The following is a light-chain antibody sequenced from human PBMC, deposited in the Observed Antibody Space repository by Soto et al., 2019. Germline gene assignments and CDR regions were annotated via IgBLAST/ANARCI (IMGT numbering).Light chain of an antibody. CDR1: QSVSSY. CDR3: QQYNNWPPLT. J-gene: IGKJ4*01. Sequence: EIVLTQSPATLSLSPGERATLSCRASQSVSSYLAWYQQKPGLAPRLIIYDASTRATGIPDRFSGSGSGTDFTLTISRLEPEDFAVYYCQQYNNWPPLTFGGGTKVDIK. CDR2: DAS. V-gene: IGKV3-11*01.